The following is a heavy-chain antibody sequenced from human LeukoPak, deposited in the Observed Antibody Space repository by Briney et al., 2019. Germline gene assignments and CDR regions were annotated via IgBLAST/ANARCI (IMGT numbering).Heavy chain of an antibody. CDR2: IKSKTDGGTT. Sequence: GGSLRPSCAASGFTFSNAWMSWVRQAPGKGLEWVGRIKSKTDGGTTDYAAPVKGRFTISRDDSKNTLYLQMNSLKTEDTAVYYCTTDRSYDSSGYYYYYYYGMDVWGQGTTVTVSS. CDR3: TTDRSYDSSGYYYYYYYGMDV. D-gene: IGHD3-22*01. V-gene: IGHV3-15*01. CDR1: GFTFSNAW. J-gene: IGHJ6*02.